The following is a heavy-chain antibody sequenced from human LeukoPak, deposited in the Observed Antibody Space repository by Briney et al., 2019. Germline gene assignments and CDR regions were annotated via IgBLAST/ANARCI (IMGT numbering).Heavy chain of an antibody. CDR3: ARGSYYDSSGYYWFDP. D-gene: IGHD3-22*01. CDR2: IYYSGST. V-gene: IGHV4-59*01. J-gene: IGHJ5*02. CDR1: GFTFSDYY. Sequence: LRLSCAASGFTFSDYYMSWIRQPPGKGLEWIGYIYYSGSTNYNPSLKSRVTTSVDTSKNQFSLKLSSVTAADTAVYYCARGSYYDSSGYYWFDPWGQGTLVTVSS.